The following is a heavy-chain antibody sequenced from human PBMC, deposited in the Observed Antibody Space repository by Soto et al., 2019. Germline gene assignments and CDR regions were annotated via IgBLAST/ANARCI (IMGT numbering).Heavy chain of an antibody. CDR1: VVKFSNDA. J-gene: IGHJ5*01. V-gene: IGHV3-23*01. CDR2: INATGGGT. CDR3: AKDRRAGGNSAFYFDS. Sequence: GWSLRLSCASSVVKFSNDAMSWVRQAPGKELGWVSLINATGGGTYYANSVQGRFTISRENSHNTLYLQVHSLTAEDTAVYYCAKDRRAGGNSAFYFDSWGQGAQVTVSS. D-gene: IGHD3-16*01.